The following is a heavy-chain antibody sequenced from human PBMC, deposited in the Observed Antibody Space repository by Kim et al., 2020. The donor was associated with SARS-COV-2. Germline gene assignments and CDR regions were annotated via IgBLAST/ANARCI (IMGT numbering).Heavy chain of an antibody. D-gene: IGHD6-19*01. Sequence: ITNYAEDGKGRVTITRDNCKNRGYMQMNSLETEDTAVYYCVKDAPGTVAGHWGEGTLVTVSS. J-gene: IGHJ4*02. CDR2: IT. CDR3: VKDAPGTVAGH. V-gene: IGHV3-23*01.